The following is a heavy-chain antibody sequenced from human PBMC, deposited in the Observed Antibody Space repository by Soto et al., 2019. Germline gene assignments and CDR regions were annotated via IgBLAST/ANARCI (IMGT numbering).Heavy chain of an antibody. CDR3: ARAAPPSPTSGYSSSWYPFSYYFDY. CDR1: GDSVSSNSAA. CDR2: TYYRSKWYN. D-gene: IGHD6-13*01. Sequence: SQTLSLTCAISGDSVSSNSAAWNWIRQSPSRGLEWLGRTYYRSKWYNDYAVSVKSRITINPDTSKNQFSLQLNSVTPEDTAVYYCARAAPPSPTSGYSSSWYPFSYYFDYWGQGTLVTVSS. J-gene: IGHJ4*02. V-gene: IGHV6-1*01.